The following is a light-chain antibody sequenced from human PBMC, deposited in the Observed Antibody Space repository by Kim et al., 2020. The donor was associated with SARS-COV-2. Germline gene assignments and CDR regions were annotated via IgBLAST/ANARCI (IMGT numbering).Light chain of an antibody. J-gene: IGLJ2*01. CDR3: QSYNRDNVL. Sequence: NSMLTQPHSVSESPGKTVTISCTRSSGSIDDNYVQWYQQRPGGVPTTVIYEDDQRPSGVSDRFSGSIDNSSNSASLTISGLRTEDEADYYCQSYNRDNVLFGGGTQLTVL. CDR1: SGSIDDNY. V-gene: IGLV6-57*04. CDR2: EDD.